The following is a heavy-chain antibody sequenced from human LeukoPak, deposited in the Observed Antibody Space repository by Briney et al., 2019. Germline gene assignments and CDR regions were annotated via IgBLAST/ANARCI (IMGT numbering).Heavy chain of an antibody. CDR1: GGTFGSFA. V-gene: IGHV1-69*04. CDR2: ITPIVGRA. J-gene: IGHJ6*02. Sequence: SVKVSCKASGGTFGSFAIIWVRQAPGQGLEWMGRITPIVGRADYAQKFQGRVTITADTSTSTAYMQLNSLGFEDTAMYFCARGNSPEHCTSTSCRNYHYFYGMDVWGQGTTVTVSS. D-gene: IGHD2-2*01. CDR3: ARGNSPEHCTSTSCRNYHYFYGMDV.